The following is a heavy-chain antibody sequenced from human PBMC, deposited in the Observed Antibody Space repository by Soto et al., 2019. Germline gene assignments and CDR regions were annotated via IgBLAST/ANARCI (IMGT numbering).Heavy chain of an antibody. D-gene: IGHD4-4*01. Sequence: GGSLRLSCTASGFTFSDSWMTWVRQAPGKGLEWVARIKPDESEKKYADSVKDRFSISRDNAKNSMYLQMDSLRGEDTAVYYCVRGGSNYASWGQGTLVTVSS. CDR1: GFTFSDSW. CDR3: VRGGSNYAS. CDR2: IKPDESEK. V-gene: IGHV3-7*01. J-gene: IGHJ5*02.